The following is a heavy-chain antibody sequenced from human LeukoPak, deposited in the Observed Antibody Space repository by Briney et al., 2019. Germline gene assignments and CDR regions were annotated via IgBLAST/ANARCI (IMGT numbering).Heavy chain of an antibody. V-gene: IGHV1-69*13. CDR2: IIPIFGTA. CDR3: ARDSDTAMVKGEGGEYNRFDP. J-gene: IGHJ5*02. CDR1: GGTFSSYA. D-gene: IGHD5-18*01. Sequence: SVKVSCKASGGTFSSYAISWVRQAPGQGLEWMGGIIPIFGTANYAQKFQGRVTITADESTSTVYMELSSLRSEDTAVYYCARDSDTAMVKGEGGEYNRFDPWGQGTLVTVSS.